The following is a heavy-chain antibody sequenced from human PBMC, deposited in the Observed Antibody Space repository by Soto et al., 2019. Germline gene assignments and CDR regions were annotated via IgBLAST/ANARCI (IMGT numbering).Heavy chain of an antibody. CDR3: ARGPHYYGSGSRSYWFDP. V-gene: IGHV1-8*01. CDR1: GYTFTSYD. Sequence: QVQLVQSGAEVKKPGASVKVSCKASGYTFTSYDINWVRQATGQGLEWMGWMNPNSGNTGYAQKFQGRVTMTRNTSISTAYMELSSLRSEDTSVYYCARGPHYYGSGSRSYWFDPWGQGTLVTVSS. D-gene: IGHD3-10*01. CDR2: MNPNSGNT. J-gene: IGHJ5*02.